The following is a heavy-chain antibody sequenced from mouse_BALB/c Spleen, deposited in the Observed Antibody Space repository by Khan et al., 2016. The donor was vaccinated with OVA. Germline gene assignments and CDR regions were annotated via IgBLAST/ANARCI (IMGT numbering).Heavy chain of an antibody. Sequence: EVELVESGPGLVKPSQSLSLTCTVTGYSITSDYAWNWIRQFPGNKLEWMGYISYSGCTSYNPSLKSRISITRDTSKNQFFLQLNSVTTEDTATYYCVRSVTISTVVATDFDYWGQGTTLTVSS. CDR2: ISYSGCT. CDR1: GYSITSDYA. CDR3: VRSVTISTVVATDFDY. V-gene: IGHV3-2*02. D-gene: IGHD1-1*01. J-gene: IGHJ2*01.